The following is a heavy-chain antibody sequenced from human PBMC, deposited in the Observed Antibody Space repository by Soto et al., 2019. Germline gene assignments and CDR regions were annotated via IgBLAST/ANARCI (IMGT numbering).Heavy chain of an antibody. CDR2: IYPGDSDT. CDR1: GYSFTSNW. Sequence: ACLKISCKACGYSFTSNWIGWVRQMPGKGLEWMGIIYPGDSDTRFSPSFQGQVTMSADKSISTVYLHWSSLKASDAAMYYCERQAVGAFDIWGQGTMVTVS. J-gene: IGHJ3*02. V-gene: IGHV5-51*01. CDR3: ERQAVGAFDI. D-gene: IGHD1-26*01.